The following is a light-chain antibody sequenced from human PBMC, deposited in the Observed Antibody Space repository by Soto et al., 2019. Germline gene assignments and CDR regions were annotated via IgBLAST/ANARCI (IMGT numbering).Light chain of an antibody. CDR2: KIS. J-gene: IGKJ1*01. Sequence: DFWVAQTPPSAPFPLGQPASHPCRACQSPGPRYGKTYLSWLQQRPGQPPRLLIYKISNRFSGVPDRFSGSGAGTDFTLKISRVEAEDVGIYFCMQATLFPLFGQGTKVEIK. CDR1: QSPGPRYGKTY. V-gene: IGKV2-24*01. CDR3: MQATLFPL.